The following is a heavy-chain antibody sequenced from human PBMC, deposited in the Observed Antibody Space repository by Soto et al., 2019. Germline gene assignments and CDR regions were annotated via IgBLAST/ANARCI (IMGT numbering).Heavy chain of an antibody. V-gene: IGHV3-7*03. CDR2: IKYDGSEK. CDR3: SHGYYQYFNS. J-gene: IGHJ4*02. D-gene: IGHD5-18*01. CDR1: GFTFSSYW. Sequence: GGSLRLSCAASGFTFSSYWMSWVRQAPGKGLEWVANIKYDGSEKYYVDSVKGRFTISRDDSQNTLYLQMDSLKTEDTAVYYCSHGYYQYFNSWGPGTLVTVSS.